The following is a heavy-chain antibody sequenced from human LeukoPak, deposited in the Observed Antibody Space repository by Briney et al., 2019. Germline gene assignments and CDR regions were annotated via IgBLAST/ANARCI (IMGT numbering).Heavy chain of an antibody. CDR3: ATFSNYGDFFDF. Sequence: GESLKISCQSSGYSFTSRWIAWVRQMPGKGLEWMGIIYPDDSDIRYNPSFQGQVTMSADKSVNVAYLQWSSLKASDTAMYYCATFSNYGDFFDFWGQGTLVTVSS. V-gene: IGHV5-51*01. D-gene: IGHD4-17*01. CDR1: GYSFTSRW. J-gene: IGHJ4*02. CDR2: IYPDDSDI.